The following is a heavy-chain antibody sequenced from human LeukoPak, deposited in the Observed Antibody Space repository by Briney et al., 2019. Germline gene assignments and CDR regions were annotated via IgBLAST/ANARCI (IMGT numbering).Heavy chain of an antibody. CDR1: GGSISSYY. V-gene: IGHV4-59*08. CDR2: ICYSGST. Sequence: SETLSLTCTVSGGSISSYYWSWIRQPPGKGLEWIGYICYSGSTNYNPSLKSRVTISVDTSKNQFSLKLSSVTAADTAVYYCASYGSSGYYPSFGYWGQGTLVTVSS. CDR3: ASYGSSGYYPSFGY. D-gene: IGHD3-22*01. J-gene: IGHJ4*02.